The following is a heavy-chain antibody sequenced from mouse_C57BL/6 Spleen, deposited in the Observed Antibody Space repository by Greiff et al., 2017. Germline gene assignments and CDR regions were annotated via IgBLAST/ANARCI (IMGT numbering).Heavy chain of an antibody. J-gene: IGHJ2*01. CDR1: GYTFTSYW. V-gene: IGHV1-74*01. CDR3: AIRPYYGSYFDY. Sequence: QVQLKQPGAELVKPGASVKVSCKASGYTFTSYWMHWVKQRPGQGLEWIGRIHPSDSDTNYNQKFEGKATLTVDKSSSTAYMQLSSLTSEDSAVYYCAIRPYYGSYFDYWGQGTTRTVSS. CDR2: IHPSDSDT. D-gene: IGHD1-1*01.